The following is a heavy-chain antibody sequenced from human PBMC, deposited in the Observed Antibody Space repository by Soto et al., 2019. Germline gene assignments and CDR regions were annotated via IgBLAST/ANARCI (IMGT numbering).Heavy chain of an antibody. D-gene: IGHD3-3*01. CDR3: VSSRTAVFGDALDI. J-gene: IGHJ3*02. Sequence: PETLSLTCSVSGGSISSYFKNWIREAPGKGLEWIGCIYDSGDANYNPSLKSRVTISLDTSKNQFSLKLSSVTAADTAVYYCVSSRTAVFGDALDIWALGTMVTVS. V-gene: IGHV4-59*03. CDR2: IYDSGDA. CDR1: GGSISSYF.